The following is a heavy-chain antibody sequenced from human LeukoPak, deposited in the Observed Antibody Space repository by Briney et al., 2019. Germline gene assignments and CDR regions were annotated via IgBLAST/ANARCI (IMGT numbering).Heavy chain of an antibody. D-gene: IGHD2-2*01. Sequence: SETLSLTCTVSGGSISSGDYYWSWIRQPPGQGLGWIGYIYYSASTYYNPSLKSRVTISVDTSKNQFSLRLSSVTAADTAVYYCARVPLPAAIFGWFDPWGQGTLVTVSS. J-gene: IGHJ5*02. CDR1: GGSISSGDYY. V-gene: IGHV4-30-4*08. CDR2: IYYSAST. CDR3: ARVPLPAAIFGWFDP.